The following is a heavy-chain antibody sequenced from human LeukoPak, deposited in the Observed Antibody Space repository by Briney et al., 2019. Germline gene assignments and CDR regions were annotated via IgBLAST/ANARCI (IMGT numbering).Heavy chain of an antibody. J-gene: IGHJ4*02. V-gene: IGHV3-21*01. CDR2: IGTSTSYI. Sequence: GGSLRLSCAASGFTLSSYAMSWVRQAPGKGLEWVSSIGTSTSYIYYAGSLKGRFTISRDNAKNSLYLQMNDLRAEDTAVYYCARGSGQRLAHYFDYWGQRTLVTVSS. D-gene: IGHD6-25*01. CDR1: GFTLSSYA. CDR3: ARGSGQRLAHYFDY.